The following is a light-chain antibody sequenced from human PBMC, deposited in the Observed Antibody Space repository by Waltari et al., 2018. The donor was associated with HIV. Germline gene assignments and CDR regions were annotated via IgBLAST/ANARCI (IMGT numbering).Light chain of an antibody. Sequence: DIQMTQSPSSLSASVGDRVTITCQASQDISNYLNWYQQKPGKAPKLLIFDASNLETGVPSRRSGSGSGTDFTFTISSLQPEDIATYYCQQYDNVPPTFGGGTKVEIK. J-gene: IGKJ4*01. CDR1: QDISNY. CDR2: DAS. CDR3: QQYDNVPPT. V-gene: IGKV1-33*01.